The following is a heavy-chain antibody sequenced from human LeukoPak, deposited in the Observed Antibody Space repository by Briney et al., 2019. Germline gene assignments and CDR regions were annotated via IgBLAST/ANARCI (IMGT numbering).Heavy chain of an antibody. J-gene: IGHJ3*02. V-gene: IGHV3-74*01. D-gene: IGHD3-22*01. CDR2: INSDGSST. Sequence: GGSLRLSCAASGFTFSSHSMHWVRQPPRKWLVSVSRINSDGSSTSYADSVKGRFTISRDNAKNTLYLQMNSLRAEDTAVYYCARAYYYDSSGYYYKDAFDIWGQGTMVTVSS. CDR1: GFTFSSHS. CDR3: ARAYYYDSSGYYYKDAFDI.